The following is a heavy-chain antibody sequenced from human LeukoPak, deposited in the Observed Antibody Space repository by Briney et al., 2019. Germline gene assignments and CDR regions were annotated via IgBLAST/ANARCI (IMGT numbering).Heavy chain of an antibody. V-gene: IGHV4-61*05. D-gene: IGHD3-3*01. CDR1: GGSISSSSYY. CDR3: ARVRGVRWSGRRTTRYYYYMDV. CDR2: IYYSGST. Sequence: SETLSLTCTVSGGSISSSSYYWGWIRQPPGKGLEWIGYIYYSGSTNYNPSLKSRVTISVDTSKNQFSLKLSSVTAADTAVYYCARVRGVRWSGRRTTRYYYYMDVWGKGTTVTVSS. J-gene: IGHJ6*03.